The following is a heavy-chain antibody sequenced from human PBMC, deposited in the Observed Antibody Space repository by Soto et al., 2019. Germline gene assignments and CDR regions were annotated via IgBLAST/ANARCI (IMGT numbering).Heavy chain of an antibody. J-gene: IGHJ6*02. CDR1: GGSISSSSYY. Sequence: SETLSLTCTVSGGSISSSSYYWGWIRQPPGKGLEWIGSIYYSGSTYYNPSLKSRVTISVDTSKNQFSLKLSSVTAADTAVYYCARHSGGPAYYYYGMDVWGQGTTVTVSS. CDR2: IYYSGST. V-gene: IGHV4-39*01. CDR3: ARHSGGPAYYYYGMDV. D-gene: IGHD1-26*01.